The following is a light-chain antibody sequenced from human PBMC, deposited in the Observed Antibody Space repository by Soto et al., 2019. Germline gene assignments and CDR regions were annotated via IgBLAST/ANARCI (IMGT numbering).Light chain of an antibody. CDR1: QSVSSSY. V-gene: IGKV3-20*01. CDR3: QLYGQSPVYI. CDR2: VAS. Sequence: ESALTQSPGTLYLSPGERATLSCRASQSVSSSYLAWYQQKPGQAPRLLIYVASSRATGIQYRFTGSGSGTDFTLNLSTLEPEDLAVYYCQLYGQSPVYIFGRGTKGDIK. J-gene: IGKJ3*01.